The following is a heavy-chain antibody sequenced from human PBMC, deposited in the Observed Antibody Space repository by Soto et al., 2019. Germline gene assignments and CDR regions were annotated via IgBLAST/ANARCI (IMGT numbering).Heavy chain of an antibody. CDR3: AKSVYNWNDGFFDY. D-gene: IGHD1-1*01. CDR2: ISYDEINK. V-gene: IGHV3-30*18. J-gene: IGHJ4*02. Sequence: QVQLVESGGGVVQPGGSLRPSCAASGFTFSSYGMHWVRQAPGKGLEWVAIISYDEINKYYADSVKGRFPISRDNSKNTLYLQMNSLRAEDTAVYYCAKSVYNWNDGFFDYWGQGTLVTVSS. CDR1: GFTFSSYG.